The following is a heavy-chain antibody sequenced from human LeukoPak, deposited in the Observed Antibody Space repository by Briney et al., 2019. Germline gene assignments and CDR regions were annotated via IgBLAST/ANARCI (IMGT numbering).Heavy chain of an antibody. CDR1: GGSISSYF. Sequence: SETLSLTCTVYGGSISSYFWSWIRQPPGKGLEWIGYVYYSGSTNYNPSLKRRVTISVDTSKNQFSLKLSSVTAPDTAVYYCARHEDRNWYFDHWGQGTLVTVSS. CDR2: VYYSGST. V-gene: IGHV4-59*08. D-gene: IGHD1-1*01. CDR3: ARHEDRNWYFDH. J-gene: IGHJ4*02.